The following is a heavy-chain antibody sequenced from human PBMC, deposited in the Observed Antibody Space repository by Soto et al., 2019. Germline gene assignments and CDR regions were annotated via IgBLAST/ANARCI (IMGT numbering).Heavy chain of an antibody. D-gene: IGHD2-2*01. J-gene: IGHJ4*02. V-gene: IGHV3-23*01. CDR1: GFTFSRYA. CDR2: ISDGGAT. Sequence: GGSLRLSCAGSGFTFSRYAMSWVRQAPGKGLEWVSAISDGGATYYAESVKGRFTISRDNPKNTVYLQMNSVRVEDTAVYYCAKDRPANIVVIPAALDSWGQGTLVTVS. CDR3: AKDRPANIVVIPAALDS.